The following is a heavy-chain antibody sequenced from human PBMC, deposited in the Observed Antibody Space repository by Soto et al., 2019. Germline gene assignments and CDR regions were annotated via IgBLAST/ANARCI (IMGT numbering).Heavy chain of an antibody. J-gene: IGHJ3*02. CDR2: ISGSGGST. V-gene: IGHV3-23*01. CDR3: ALLWTYYDILTSSQKSDAFDI. CDR1: GFTFSSYA. D-gene: IGHD3-9*01. Sequence: GGSLRLSCAASGFTFSSYAMSWVRQVPGKGLEWVSAISGSGGSTYYADSVKGRFTISRDNSKNTLYLQMNSLRAEDTAVYYCALLWTYYDILTSSQKSDAFDIWGQGTMVTVSS.